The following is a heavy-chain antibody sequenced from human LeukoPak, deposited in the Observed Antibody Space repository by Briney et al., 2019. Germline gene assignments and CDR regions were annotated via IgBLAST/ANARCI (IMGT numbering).Heavy chain of an antibody. D-gene: IGHD3-22*01. CDR1: GGSISSGGYS. CDR3: ARAPMGSGYYLYYYGMDV. V-gene: IGHV4-30-2*01. J-gene: IGHJ6*02. CDR2: IYHSGST. Sequence: SQTLSLTCAVSGGSISSGGYSWSWIRQPPGKGLEWIGYIYHSGSTYYNPSLKSRVTISVDRSKDQFSLKLSSVTAADTAVYYCARAPMGSGYYLYYYGMDVWGQGTTVTVSS.